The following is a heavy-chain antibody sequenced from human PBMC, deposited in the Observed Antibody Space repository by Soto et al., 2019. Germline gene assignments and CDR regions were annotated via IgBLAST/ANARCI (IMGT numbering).Heavy chain of an antibody. J-gene: IGHJ4*02. CDR2: INPTGGST. D-gene: IGHD3-22*01. Sequence: QVQLVQSGAEVKKPGASVKVSCKASGYIFTNHYIHWVRQAPGQGLEWMGIINPTGGSTNYVQKFQGRITMTSDTSTSTVYMELSSLRSEDTAVYFCARADYYDSSGFYYDCWGQGTLFTVSS. V-gene: IGHV1-46*01. CDR3: ARADYYDSSGFYYDC. CDR1: GYIFTNHY.